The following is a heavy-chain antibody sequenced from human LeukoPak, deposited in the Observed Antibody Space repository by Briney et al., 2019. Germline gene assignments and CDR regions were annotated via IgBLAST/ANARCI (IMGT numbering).Heavy chain of an antibody. V-gene: IGHV4-61*01. J-gene: IGHJ5*02. CDR1: GGSISSSSYY. Sequence: PSETLSLTCTVSGGSISSSSYYWSWIRQPPGKGLEWIGYIYYSGSTNYNPSLKSRVTISVDTSKNQFSLKLSSVTAADTAVYYCARGARTWHNWFDPWGQGTLVTVSS. D-gene: IGHD1-7*01. CDR3: ARGARTWHNWFDP. CDR2: IYYSGST.